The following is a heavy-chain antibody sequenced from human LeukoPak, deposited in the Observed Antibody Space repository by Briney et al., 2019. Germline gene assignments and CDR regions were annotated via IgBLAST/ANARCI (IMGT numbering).Heavy chain of an antibody. V-gene: IGHV5-51*01. CDR3: ARVVVVTSTHWYFDL. CDR2: IHPGDSDT. D-gene: IGHD2-21*02. J-gene: IGHJ2*01. Sequence: GESLKISCEASGYIFPNYWIGWVRQVPGKGLDWMGLIHPGDSDTRYSPSFQGQVTISVDKSITTAYLQWSSLQASDTAIYFCARVVVVTSTHWYFDLWGHGSLVTVFS. CDR1: GYIFPNYW.